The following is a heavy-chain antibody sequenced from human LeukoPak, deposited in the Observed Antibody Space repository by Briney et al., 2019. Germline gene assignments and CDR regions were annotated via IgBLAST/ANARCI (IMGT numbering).Heavy chain of an antibody. Sequence: SQTLSLTCTVSGGSISSGDYYWSWIRQPPGKGLEWIGYIYYSGSTYYNPSLKSRVTISVDTSKDQFSLKLSSVTAADTAVYYCARDAPGDCGGDCYSFDYWGQGTLVTVSS. D-gene: IGHD2-21*01. CDR1: GGSISSGDYY. CDR2: IYYSGST. CDR3: ARDAPGDCGGDCYSFDY. J-gene: IGHJ4*02. V-gene: IGHV4-30-4*08.